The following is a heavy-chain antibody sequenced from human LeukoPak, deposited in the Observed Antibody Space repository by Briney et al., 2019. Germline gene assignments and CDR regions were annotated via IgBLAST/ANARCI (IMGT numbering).Heavy chain of an antibody. CDR3: AKGGCSTSCYEFDY. CDR1: GFTFSSYA. Sequence: GGSLRLSCAASGFTFSSYAMSWVRQAPGKGLEWVSAISGSGGSTYYADSLKGRFTISRDNSKNTLYLQMNSLRAEDTAVYYCAKGGCSTSCYEFDYWGQGTLVTVSS. D-gene: IGHD2-2*01. V-gene: IGHV3-23*01. CDR2: ISGSGGST. J-gene: IGHJ4*02.